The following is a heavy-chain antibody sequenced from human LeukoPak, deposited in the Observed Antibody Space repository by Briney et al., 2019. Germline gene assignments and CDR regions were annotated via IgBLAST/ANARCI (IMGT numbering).Heavy chain of an antibody. J-gene: IGHJ4*02. CDR2: ISYSGTT. D-gene: IGHD1-26*01. V-gene: IGHV4-39*01. CDR3: ARHSSGSGSYIPLGDFDY. CDR1: GGSISNYY. Sequence: PSETLSLTCTVSGGSISNYYWGWIRQPPGKGLEWIGSISYSGTTYYNPSLKSRVTISVDTSKNQFSLKLSSVTAADTAVYYCARHSSGSGSYIPLGDFDYWGQGTLVTVSS.